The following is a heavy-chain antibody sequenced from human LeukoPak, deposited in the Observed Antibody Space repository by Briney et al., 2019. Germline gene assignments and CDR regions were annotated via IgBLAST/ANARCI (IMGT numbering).Heavy chain of an antibody. Sequence: ASVKVSCKASGYTFTDYYMHWVRQAPGQGLEWMGWISPNSGGTNYAQKFQGRVTMTRDTSISTAYMELSRLRSDDTAVFYCARTRLRAAGLTDYWGQGTLVTVSS. CDR2: ISPNSGGT. CDR3: ARTRLRAAGLTDY. V-gene: IGHV1-2*02. D-gene: IGHD6-13*01. J-gene: IGHJ4*02. CDR1: GYTFTDYY.